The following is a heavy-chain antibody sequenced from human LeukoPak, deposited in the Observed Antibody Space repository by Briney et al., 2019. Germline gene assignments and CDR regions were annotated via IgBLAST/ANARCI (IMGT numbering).Heavy chain of an antibody. CDR2: IIALFGTA. V-gene: IGHV1-69*13. CDR1: GGTFSSYA. D-gene: IGHD5-24*01. CDR3: ARIRDGYNSYFFYGMDV. J-gene: IGHJ6*02. Sequence: ASVNVSCKASGGTFSSYAISWVRQAPGQGLEWMGGIIALFGTANYAQKFQGRLTITADESTSTAYMELSSLRSEDTAVYYCARIRDGYNSYFFYGMDVWGQGTTVTVSS.